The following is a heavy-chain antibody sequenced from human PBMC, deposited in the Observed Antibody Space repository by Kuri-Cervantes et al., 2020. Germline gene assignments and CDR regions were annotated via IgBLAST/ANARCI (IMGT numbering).Heavy chain of an antibody. CDR3: AKDRKYGSGTYYFDS. CDR2: IPYDGNNK. J-gene: IGHJ4*02. V-gene: IGHV3-30*02. Sequence: GESLKISCAASGFALSSYGMHWVRQAPGKGLEWVAVIPYDGNNKYYADSVKGRFTISKDNFKNTVYLQMNSLRAEDTAMYYCAKDRKYGSGTYYFDSWGQGTLVTVSS. CDR1: GFALSSYG. D-gene: IGHD3-10*01.